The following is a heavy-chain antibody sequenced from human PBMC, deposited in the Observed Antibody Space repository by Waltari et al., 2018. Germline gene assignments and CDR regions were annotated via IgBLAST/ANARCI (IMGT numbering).Heavy chain of an antibody. D-gene: IGHD7-27*01. Sequence: LSCTVSGGSISSSSYYWGWIRQPPGKGLEWIGSIYYSGSTYYNPSLKSRVTISVDTSKNQFSLKLSSVTAADTAVYYCAIDVTGAFDYWGQGTLVTVSS. V-gene: IGHV4-39*01. CDR2: IYYSGST. J-gene: IGHJ4*02. CDR1: GGSISSSSYY. CDR3: AIDVTGAFDY.